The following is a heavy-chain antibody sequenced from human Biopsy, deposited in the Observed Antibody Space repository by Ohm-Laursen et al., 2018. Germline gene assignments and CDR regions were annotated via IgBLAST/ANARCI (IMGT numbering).Heavy chain of an antibody. V-gene: IGHV1-2*02. CDR1: SYTVTDYN. J-gene: IGHJ4*01. CDR3: ARDPLNGHKHFDY. Sequence: GASVKGSCKASSYTVTDYNIHWMRQAPGQGLEWLGYINCKTGATNYAQKFQGTVTMTRDTSISTAYLALGSLRSADTAIYYCARDPLNGHKHFDYWGQGSLVTVSS. CDR2: INCKTGAT. D-gene: IGHD2-8*01.